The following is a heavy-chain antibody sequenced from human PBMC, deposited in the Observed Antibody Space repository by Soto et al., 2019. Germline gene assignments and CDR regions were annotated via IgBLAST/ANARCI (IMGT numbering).Heavy chain of an antibody. Sequence: EVQLLESGGGLVQPGGSLRLSCAASGFTFSSYAMSWVRQAPGKGLEWVSAISGSGGSTYYADSVKGRFTISRDNSKNTLYLQMNSLRAEDTAVYYCAKGYWGSGWYFARGDAFDIWGQGTMVTVSS. CDR3: AKGYWGSGWYFARGDAFDI. D-gene: IGHD6-19*01. V-gene: IGHV3-23*01. J-gene: IGHJ3*02. CDR2: ISGSGGST. CDR1: GFTFSSYA.